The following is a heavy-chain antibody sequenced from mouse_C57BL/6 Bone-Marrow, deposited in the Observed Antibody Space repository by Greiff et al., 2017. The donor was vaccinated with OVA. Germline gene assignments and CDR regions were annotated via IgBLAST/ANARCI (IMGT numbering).Heavy chain of an antibody. CDR1: GFTFSSYA. V-gene: IGHV5-9-1*02. CDR2: ISSGGGYT. CDR3: TRAQYYGSSFDY. D-gene: IGHD1-1*01. Sequence: EVQLVESGEGLVKPGGSLKLSCAASGFTFSSYAMSWVRQTPEQRLEWVAYISSGGGYTYYADTVKGRFTISRDNARNTLYLQLSSLKSEDTAMYYCTRAQYYGSSFDYWGQGTTLTVSS. J-gene: IGHJ2*01.